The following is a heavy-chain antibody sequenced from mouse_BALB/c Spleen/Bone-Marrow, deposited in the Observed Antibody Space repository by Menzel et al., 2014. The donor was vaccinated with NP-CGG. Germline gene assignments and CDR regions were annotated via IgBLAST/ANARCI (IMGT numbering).Heavy chain of an antibody. CDR3: ARRGSDYENAMDY. J-gene: IGHJ4*01. CDR1: GYTFTSYW. CDR2: IYPGDGDT. Sequence: VQRVESGAELARPGASVKSSCKAAGYTFTSYWMQWVKQRPGQGLEWIGAIYPGDGDTRYSQKFKEKATLTADKSSSTAYIQLSSLASEDSAVYYCARRGSDYENAMDYWGQGTSVIVSS. D-gene: IGHD2-4*01. V-gene: IGHV1-87*01.